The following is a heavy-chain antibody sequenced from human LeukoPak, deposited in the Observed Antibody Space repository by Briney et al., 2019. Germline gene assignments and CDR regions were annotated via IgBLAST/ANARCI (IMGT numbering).Heavy chain of an antibody. V-gene: IGHV1-69*05. J-gene: IGHJ3*02. D-gene: IGHD2-2*01. CDR2: IIPICGTA. CDR3: ARAEPRCSSTSCRRWGGAFDI. CDR1: GGTFSSYA. Sequence: SVKVSCKASGGTFSSYAISWVRQAPGQGLEWMGGIIPICGTANYAQKFQGRVTITTDESTSTAYMELSSLRSEDTAVYYCARAEPRCSSTSCRRWGGAFDIWGQGTMVTVSS.